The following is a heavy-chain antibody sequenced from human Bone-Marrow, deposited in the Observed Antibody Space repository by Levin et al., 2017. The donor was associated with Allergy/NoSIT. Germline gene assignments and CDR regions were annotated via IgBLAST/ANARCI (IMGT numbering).Heavy chain of an antibody. CDR1: GFTFSSYS. D-gene: IGHD3-22*01. CDR3: ARVSYSSGYYPNY. V-gene: IGHV3-48*02. CDR2: ISSSSSTI. Sequence: GESLKISCAASGFTFSSYSMNWVRQAPGKGLEWVSYISSSSSTIYYADSVKGRFTISRDNAKNSLYLQMNSLRDEDTAVYYCARVSYSSGYYPNYWGQGTLVTVSS. J-gene: IGHJ4*02.